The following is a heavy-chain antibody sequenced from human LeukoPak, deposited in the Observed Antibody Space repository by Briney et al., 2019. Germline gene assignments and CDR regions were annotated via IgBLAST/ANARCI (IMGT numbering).Heavy chain of an antibody. V-gene: IGHV3-30*04. CDR3: AREGIAAAGNPGYYFDY. D-gene: IGHD6-13*01. CDR2: ISYDGSNK. J-gene: IGHJ4*02. CDR1: GFTFSSYA. Sequence: QAGGSLRLSCAASGFTFSSYAMHWVRQAPGKGLEWVAVISYDGSNKYYADSVKGRFTISRDNSKNTLYLQMNGLRAEDTAVYYCAREGIAAAGNPGYYFDYWGQGTLVTVSS.